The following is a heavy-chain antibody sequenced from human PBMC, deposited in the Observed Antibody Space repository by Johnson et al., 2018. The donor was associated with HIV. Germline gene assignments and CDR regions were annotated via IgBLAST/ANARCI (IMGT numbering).Heavy chain of an antibody. CDR1: GFTFSSYA. CDR2: ISYDGSNK. J-gene: IGHJ3*02. CDR3: ATCSDQVLMGGEAFDI. Sequence: QMQLVESGVGVVQPGGSLRLSCAASGFTFSSYAMHWVRQAPGKGLEWVAVISYDGSNKYYADSVKGRFTISRDNSKNTLYLEMNSLRVEDTAVYYCATCSDQVLMGGEAFDIWGQGTMVTVSS. V-gene: IGHV3-30-3*02. D-gene: IGHD2-2*01.